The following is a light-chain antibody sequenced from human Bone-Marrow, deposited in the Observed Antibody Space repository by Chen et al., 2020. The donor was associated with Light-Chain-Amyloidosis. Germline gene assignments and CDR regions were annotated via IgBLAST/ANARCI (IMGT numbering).Light chain of an antibody. CDR1: NIGSTS. Sequence: SYVLTQPSSVSVAPGQTATIACGGNNIGSTSVHWYQQTPGQAPRLVVYDDSDRPAGIPERLSSSISGNTATRTISRVEAGDEADYYCQVWDRSSDRPVFGGGTKLTVL. CDR3: QVWDRSSDRPV. J-gene: IGLJ3*02. V-gene: IGLV3-21*02. CDR2: DDS.